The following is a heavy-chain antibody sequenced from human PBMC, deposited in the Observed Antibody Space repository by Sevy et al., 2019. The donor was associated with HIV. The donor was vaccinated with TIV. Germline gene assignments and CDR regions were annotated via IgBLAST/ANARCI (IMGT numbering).Heavy chain of an antibody. CDR3: ARGGHFPLGAFDL. CDR1: GYSFTAHW. J-gene: IGHJ3*01. Sequence: GESLKISCKASGYSFTAHWIGWVRQMPGKGLEWMGMLFPGNSDFRSFPGQVTVSADKSINSAYLQWDSLKASDSAMYFCARGGHFPLGAFDLWGQGTMVTVSS. D-gene: IGHD2-21*02. CDR2: LFPGNSDF. V-gene: IGHV5-51*01.